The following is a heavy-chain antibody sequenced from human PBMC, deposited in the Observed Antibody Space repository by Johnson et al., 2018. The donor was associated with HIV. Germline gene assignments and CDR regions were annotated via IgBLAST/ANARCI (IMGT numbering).Heavy chain of an antibody. D-gene: IGHD3-16*01. J-gene: IGHJ3*02. CDR3: AREGDDPGAFDI. CDR2: ISSSASTM. Sequence: QVQLVESGGGLVQPGGSLRLSCAASGFTFSDYYMSCIRQAPGMGLEWVSYISSSASTMFYADSVKGRFTISRDNAKNSLFLQMNSLRAEDTAVYYCAREGDDPGAFDIWGQGTMVTVSS. V-gene: IGHV3-11*01. CDR1: GFTFSDYY.